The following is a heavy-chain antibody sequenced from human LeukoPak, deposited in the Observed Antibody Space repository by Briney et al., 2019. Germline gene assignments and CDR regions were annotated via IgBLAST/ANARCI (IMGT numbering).Heavy chain of an antibody. CDR2: TNPNSGNT. D-gene: IGHD3-10*01. V-gene: IGHV1-8*01. CDR3: ARGRNYYGSGSYHFDY. J-gene: IGHJ4*02. CDR1: GYTFTSYD. Sequence: ASVKVSCKASGYTFTSYDINWVRQATGQGLEWMGWTNPNSGNTGYAQKFQGRVTMTRNTSISTAYMELSSLRSEDTAVYYCARGRNYYGSGSYHFDYWGQGTLVTVSS.